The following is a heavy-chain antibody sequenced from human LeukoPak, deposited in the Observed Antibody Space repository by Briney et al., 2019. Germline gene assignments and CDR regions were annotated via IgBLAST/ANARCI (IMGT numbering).Heavy chain of an antibody. CDR2: IIGSGGDT. D-gene: IGHD6-19*01. V-gene: IGHV3-23*01. Sequence: GSLRLSCAASGFTFRSHAVYWVRQAPGKGLEWVSGIIGSGGDTYYADSVEGRFTISRDNSKNMVYLQMNSLSTEDTAVYYCAKTTSGYSSGRYPGWPVDYWGQGTLVTVSS. CDR3: AKTTSGYSSGRYPGWPVDY. CDR1: GFTFRSHA. J-gene: IGHJ4*02.